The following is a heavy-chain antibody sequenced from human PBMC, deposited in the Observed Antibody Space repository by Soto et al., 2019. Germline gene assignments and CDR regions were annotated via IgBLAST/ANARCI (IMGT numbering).Heavy chain of an antibody. CDR3: AREPEDGVPGDY. J-gene: IGHJ4*02. V-gene: IGHV1-3*01. CDR1: GYTFTAHS. Sequence: VELVQSGTEVKEPGASVRVSCKASGYTFTAHSLHWARQAPGQGLEWMGWIIVSHDRPRYAPQFQGRLTFETDRIGTTAYMHLTRLTPEDTAVCFCAREPEDGVPGDYWGQGTPVVVSS. CDR2: IIVSHDRP. D-gene: IGHD2-8*01.